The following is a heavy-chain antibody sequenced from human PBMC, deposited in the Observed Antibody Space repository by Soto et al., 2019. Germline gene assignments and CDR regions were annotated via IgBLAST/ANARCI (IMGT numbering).Heavy chain of an antibody. V-gene: IGHV1-2*04. D-gene: IGHD2-8*01. J-gene: IGHJ6*02. CDR3: ARGHSTDCSKGVCSFFYNHEMDV. CDR1: GYSFSDYH. CDR2: INPKSGGT. Sequence: ASVKVSCKASGYSFSDYHIHWVRQAPGQGLEWLGRINPKSGGTSSAQKFQGWVTMTRDTSISTAYMELTRLRSDDTAVYFCARGHSTDCSKGVCSFFYNHEMDVWGQGTPVTVSS.